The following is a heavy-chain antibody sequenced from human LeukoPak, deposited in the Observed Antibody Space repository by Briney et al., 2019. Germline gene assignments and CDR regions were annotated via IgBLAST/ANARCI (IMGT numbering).Heavy chain of an antibody. CDR1: GYTFTSYG. CDR2: IGAYNGNT. CDR3: AISKSPYYYGMDV. Sequence: AASVKVSCKASGYTFTSYGISWVRQAPGQGLEWMGWIGAYNGNTNYAQKLQGRVTMTTDTSTSTAYMELRSLRAEDTAVYYCAISKSPYYYGMDVWGQGTTVTVSS. V-gene: IGHV1-18*01. J-gene: IGHJ6*02.